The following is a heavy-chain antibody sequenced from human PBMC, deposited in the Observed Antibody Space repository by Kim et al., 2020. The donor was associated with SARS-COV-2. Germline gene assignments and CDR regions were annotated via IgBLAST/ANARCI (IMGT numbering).Heavy chain of an antibody. CDR3: AKSYGDYGRGIDYYYGMDV. J-gene: IGHJ6*02. CDR1: GFTFSSYA. Sequence: GGSLRLSCAASGFTFSSYAMSWVRQAPGKGLEWVSAISGSGGSTYYADSVKGRFTISRDNSKNTLYLQMNSLRAEDTAVYYCAKSYGDYGRGIDYYYGMDVWGQGTTVTVSS. V-gene: IGHV3-23*01. CDR2: ISGSGGST. D-gene: IGHD4-17*01.